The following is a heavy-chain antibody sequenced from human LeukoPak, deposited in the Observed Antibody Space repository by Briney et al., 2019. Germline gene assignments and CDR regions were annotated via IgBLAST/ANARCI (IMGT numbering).Heavy chain of an antibody. D-gene: IGHD6-19*01. V-gene: IGHV3-11*05. CDR1: GFTFSDYY. CDR3: ARVGEGSSAWYYFDY. J-gene: IGHJ4*02. CDR2: IGSSSSYT. Sequence: GRSLRLSCAASGFTFSDYYMSWIRQAPGKGLEWVSHIGSSSSYTNYADSEKGRFTISRDNAKNSLYLQMNSLRADDTAVYYCARVGEGSSAWYYFDYWGQGTLVTVSS.